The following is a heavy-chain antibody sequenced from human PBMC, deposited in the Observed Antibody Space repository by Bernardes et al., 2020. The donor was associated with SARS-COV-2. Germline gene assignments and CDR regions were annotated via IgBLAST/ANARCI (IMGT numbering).Heavy chain of an antibody. D-gene: IGHD3-9*01. J-gene: IGHJ6*02. CDR2: RYRDGST. V-gene: IGHV4-39*01. CDR1: GDSIRTSDYY. CDR3: ARHVYSYDITGGMDV. Sequence: SETLSLTCSVSGDSIRTSDYYWGWIRRPPGKGLEWIGSRYRDGSTYYDPSLKSRVTISADTSKNQFSLKLTSVTSTDTAVCFCARHVYSYDITGGMDVWGQGTTVTVSS.